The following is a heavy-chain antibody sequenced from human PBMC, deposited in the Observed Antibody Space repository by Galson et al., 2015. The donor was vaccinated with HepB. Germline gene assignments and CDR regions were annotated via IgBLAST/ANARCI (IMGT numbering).Heavy chain of an antibody. J-gene: IGHJ6*02. CDR1: GDSVSSNSAA. V-gene: IGHV6-1*01. D-gene: IGHD3-10*01. CDR3: ARGRGSYYGMDV. CDR2: TFYKSKWCY. Sequence: CAIPGDSVSSNSAAWNWIRQSPSRGLEWLGRTFYKSKWCYDYAVSVKNRITINPDTSKNQFSLQLNSVTPEDTAVYYCARGRGSYYGMDVWGQGTTVTVSS.